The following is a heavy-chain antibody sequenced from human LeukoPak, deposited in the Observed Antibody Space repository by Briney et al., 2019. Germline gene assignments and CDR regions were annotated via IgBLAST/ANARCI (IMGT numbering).Heavy chain of an antibody. CDR1: GYSFSIYW. CDR3: ARHSSWSSVTTPFVY. V-gene: IGHV5-51*01. Sequence: GESLKISCKGSGYSFSIYWIGWVRQMPGKGLEWMGIIYPGDSDTRYSPSFQGQVTISADKSISTAYLQWSSLEASDTAIYYCARHSSWSSVTTPFVYWGQGTLVTVSS. J-gene: IGHJ4*02. CDR2: IYPGDSDT. D-gene: IGHD4-17*01.